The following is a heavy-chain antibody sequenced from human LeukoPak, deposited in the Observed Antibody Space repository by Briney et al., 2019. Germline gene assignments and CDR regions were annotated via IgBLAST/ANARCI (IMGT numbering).Heavy chain of an antibody. D-gene: IGHD2-15*01. Sequence: SETLSLTCTVSGGSISNYYWSWIRQPPGKGPEWIGYIYSSGSTNYNPSLKSRVTISVDTSKNQFSLKLTSVTAADTAVYYCARLGPRVALTNFYYYNMDVWGKGTTVTVSS. J-gene: IGHJ6*03. CDR2: IYSSGST. V-gene: IGHV4-59*08. CDR1: GGSISNYY. CDR3: ARLGPRVALTNFYYYNMDV.